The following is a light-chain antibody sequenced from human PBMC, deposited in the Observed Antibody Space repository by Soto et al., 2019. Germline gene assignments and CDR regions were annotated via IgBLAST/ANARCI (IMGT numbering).Light chain of an antibody. Sequence: IHMTLSPSTLSASVGDRVTITCRASQSISSWLAWYQQKPGKAPKLLIYKASSLESGVPSRFSGSGSGTEFTLTISSLQPDDFATYYCQQYNSYSWTFGQGTKVDIK. J-gene: IGKJ1*01. CDR2: KAS. CDR1: QSISSW. V-gene: IGKV1-5*03. CDR3: QQYNSYSWT.